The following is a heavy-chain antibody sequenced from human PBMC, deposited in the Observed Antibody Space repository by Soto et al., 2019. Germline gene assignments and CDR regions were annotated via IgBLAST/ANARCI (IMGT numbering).Heavy chain of an antibody. V-gene: IGHV3-30-3*01. CDR1: GFIFSNYV. CDR3: ARSYCGDDCALDH. Sequence: QVQLVESGGGVVQPGRSLRLSCAASGFIFSNYVKHWVRQAPGKGLEWVAVISYDGNSKHYADSVKGRFTISRDNSKSTLYVQMNSLRAEDTAVYYCARSYCGDDCALDHWGQGTLVTVSS. CDR2: ISYDGNSK. D-gene: IGHD2-21*02. J-gene: IGHJ4*02.